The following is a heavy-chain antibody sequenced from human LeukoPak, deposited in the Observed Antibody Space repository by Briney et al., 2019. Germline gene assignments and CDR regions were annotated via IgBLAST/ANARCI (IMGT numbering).Heavy chain of an antibody. CDR2: IYYSGST. D-gene: IGHD3-22*01. CDR3: ARVGITMSLDY. CDR1: GGSISSSSYY. V-gene: IGHV4-39*07. J-gene: IGHJ4*02. Sequence: SETLSLTCTVSGGSISSSSYYWGWIRQPPGKGLEWIGSIYYSGSTYYNPSLKSRVTISVDTSKNQFSLKLSSVTAADTAVYYCARVGITMSLDYWGQGTLVTVSS.